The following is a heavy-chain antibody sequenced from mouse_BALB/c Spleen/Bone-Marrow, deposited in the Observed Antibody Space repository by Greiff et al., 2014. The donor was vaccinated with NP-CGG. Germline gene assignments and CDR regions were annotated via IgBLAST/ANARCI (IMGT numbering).Heavy chain of an antibody. CDR3: ARVYLWYFDV. D-gene: IGHD2-3*01. J-gene: IGHJ1*01. Sequence: QVQLKESGPGLVAPSQSLTITCTVSGFSLTSYGVHWVRQPPGKGLEWLGVIWAGGSTNYNSALMSRLSISKDNSKSQVFLKMNSLQTDDTAMYYCARVYLWYFDVWGAGTTVTVSS. V-gene: IGHV2-9*02. CDR2: IWAGGST. CDR1: GFSLTSYG.